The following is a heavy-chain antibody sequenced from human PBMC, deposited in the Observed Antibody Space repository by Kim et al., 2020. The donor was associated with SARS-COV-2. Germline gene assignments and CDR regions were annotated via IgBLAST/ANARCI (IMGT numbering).Heavy chain of an antibody. Sequence: GGSLRLSCAASGFTFSSYAMSWVRQAPGKGLEWVSAISGSGGSTYYADSVKGRFTISRDNSKNTLYLQMNSLRAEDTAVYYCAKDQIGGGDYSLRDYWGQGTLVTVSS. CDR1: GFTFSSYA. CDR3: AKDQIGGGDYSLRDY. J-gene: IGHJ4*02. D-gene: IGHD4-17*01. CDR2: ISGSGGST. V-gene: IGHV3-23*01.